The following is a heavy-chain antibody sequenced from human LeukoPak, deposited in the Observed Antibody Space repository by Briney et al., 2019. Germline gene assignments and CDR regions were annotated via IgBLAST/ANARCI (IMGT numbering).Heavy chain of an antibody. CDR2: ISYDGSNK. D-gene: IGHD6-6*01. CDR3: AREDSSSVTFDY. Sequence: PGGSLRLSCAASGFTFCSYAMHWVRQAPGKGLEWVAVISYDGSNKYYADSVKGRFTISRDNSKNTLYLQMNSLRAEDTAVYYCAREDSSSVTFDYWGQGTLVTVSS. V-gene: IGHV3-30*04. CDR1: GFTFCSYA. J-gene: IGHJ4*02.